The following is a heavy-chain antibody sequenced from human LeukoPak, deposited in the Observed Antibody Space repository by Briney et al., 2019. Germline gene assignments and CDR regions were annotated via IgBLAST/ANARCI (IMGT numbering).Heavy chain of an antibody. Sequence: PGGSLRLSCTASESSFSSFPMSWVCQAPGRGLEWISSISSSGSLIYYADSLKGRFTVSRDNAKNSLYVQMNSLRAEDTAVYYCAKIGVSGQWCFDLWGRGTLVTVSS. CDR3: AKIGVSGQWCFDL. CDR1: ESSFSSFP. CDR2: ISSSGSLI. V-gene: IGHV3-21*01. J-gene: IGHJ2*01. D-gene: IGHD5/OR15-5a*01.